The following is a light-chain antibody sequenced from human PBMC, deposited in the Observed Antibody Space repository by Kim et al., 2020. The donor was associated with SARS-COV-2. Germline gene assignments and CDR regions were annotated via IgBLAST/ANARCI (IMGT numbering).Light chain of an antibody. CDR3: QQRSNWPLT. CDR2: DAS. Sequence: SLPPGERATLPCRASRSVSASLAWYQQRPGQAPRLLIYDASNRATGIPARFSGSGSGTDFTLSISSLEPEDFAVYCCQQRSNWPLTFGGGTKVEI. J-gene: IGKJ4*01. CDR1: RSVSAS. V-gene: IGKV3-11*01.